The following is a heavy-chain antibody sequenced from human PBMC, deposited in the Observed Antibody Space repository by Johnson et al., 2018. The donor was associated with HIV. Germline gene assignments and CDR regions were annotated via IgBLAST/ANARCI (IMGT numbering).Heavy chain of an antibody. CDR1: GFTFSSYG. Sequence: QVQLVESGGGVVQPGRSLRLSCAASGFTFSSYGMHWVRQAPGKGLEWVAIIWYDGSNKYYVDSVKGRFTISRDNAKNSLYLQMNSLRAEDTAVYYGAGGRGALDIWGQGTTVTVSS. CDR3: AGGRGALDI. CDR2: IWYDGSNK. D-gene: IGHD3-16*01. V-gene: IGHV3-33*03. J-gene: IGHJ3*02.